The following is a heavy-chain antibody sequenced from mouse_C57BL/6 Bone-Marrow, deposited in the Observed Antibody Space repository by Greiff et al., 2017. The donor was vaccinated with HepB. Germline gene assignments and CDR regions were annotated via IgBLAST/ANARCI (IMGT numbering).Heavy chain of an antibody. CDR3: ARGWRGLTGVTYFDV. D-gene: IGHD4-1*01. J-gene: IGHJ1*03. Sequence: EVQVVESGGGLVQPGGSLKLSCAASGFTFSSYAMSWVRQTPEKRLEWVATISDGGSYTYYPDNVKGRFTISRDNAKNNLYLQMSHLKSEDTAMYYCARGWRGLTGVTYFDVWGTGTTVTVSS. CDR2: ISDGGSYT. CDR1: GFTFSSYA. V-gene: IGHV5-4*01.